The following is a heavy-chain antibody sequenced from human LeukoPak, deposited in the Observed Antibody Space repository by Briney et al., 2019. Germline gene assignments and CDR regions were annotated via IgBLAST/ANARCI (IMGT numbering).Heavy chain of an antibody. CDR3: AREIVATSGERAFDI. CDR2: IYYSGST. CDR1: GGSISSGGYY. Sequence: PSETLSLTCTVSGGSISSGGYYWSWIRQHPGKGLEWIGYIYYSGSTYYNPSLKSRVTISVDTSKNQFSLKLGSVTAADTAVYYCAREIVATSGERAFDIWGQGTMVTVSS. J-gene: IGHJ3*02. D-gene: IGHD5-12*01. V-gene: IGHV4-31*03.